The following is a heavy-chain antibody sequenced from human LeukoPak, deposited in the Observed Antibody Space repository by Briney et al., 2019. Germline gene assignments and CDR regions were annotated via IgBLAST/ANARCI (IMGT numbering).Heavy chain of an antibody. V-gene: IGHV4-59*01. CDR3: ARDRNIKNYDFWSGYSGYGMDV. D-gene: IGHD3-3*01. CDR1: GGSISSYY. Sequence: PSETLSLTCTVSGGSISSYYWSWIRQPPGKGLEWIGYIYYSGSTNYNPSLKSRVTISVDTSKNQFSLKLSSVTAVDTAVYYCARDRNIKNYDFWSGYSGYGMDVWGQGTAVTVSS. CDR2: IYYSGST. J-gene: IGHJ6*02.